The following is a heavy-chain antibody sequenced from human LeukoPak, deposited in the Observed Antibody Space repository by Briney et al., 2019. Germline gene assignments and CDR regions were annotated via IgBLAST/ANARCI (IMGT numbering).Heavy chain of an antibody. Sequence: GGSLRLSCAASEFTFSSYTMNWVRQAPGKGLEWVARIKQDGSEKHYVDSVKGRFTISRDNAKNSLFLQMNTLRAGDTAVYYCAKQTGYSNTEDYWGQGTLVTVSS. CDR1: EFTFSSYT. CDR2: IKQDGSEK. J-gene: IGHJ4*02. D-gene: IGHD5-12*01. V-gene: IGHV3-7*01. CDR3: AKQTGYSNTEDY.